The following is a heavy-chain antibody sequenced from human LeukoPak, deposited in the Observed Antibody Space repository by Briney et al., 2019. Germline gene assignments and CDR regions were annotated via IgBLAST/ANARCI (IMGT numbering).Heavy chain of an antibody. D-gene: IGHD6-19*01. V-gene: IGHV3-74*01. CDR2: ISYDGSST. CDR1: GFTFSTYW. Sequence: GGSLRLSCVASGFTFSTYWMHWVRQAPGKGLVWISRISYDGSSTNYADSVKGRFSISRDNAKNTVYLQMNSLRAEDTAVYYCAREAAVAGIYFDSWGQGTLVTVSS. CDR3: AREAAVAGIYFDS. J-gene: IGHJ4*02.